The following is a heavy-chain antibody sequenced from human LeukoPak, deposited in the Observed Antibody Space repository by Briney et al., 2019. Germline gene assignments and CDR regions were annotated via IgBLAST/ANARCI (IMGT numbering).Heavy chain of an antibody. D-gene: IGHD3-10*01. Sequence: PSETLSLTCTVSGGSISSSSYYWGWIRQPPGKGLEWIGSIYYSGSTYYNPSLKSRVTISVDTSKNQFSLKLSSVTAADTAVYYCARHNGSGRSNWFDPWGQGTLVTVSS. CDR1: GGSISSSSYY. CDR2: IYYSGST. CDR3: ARHNGSGRSNWFDP. J-gene: IGHJ5*02. V-gene: IGHV4-39*01.